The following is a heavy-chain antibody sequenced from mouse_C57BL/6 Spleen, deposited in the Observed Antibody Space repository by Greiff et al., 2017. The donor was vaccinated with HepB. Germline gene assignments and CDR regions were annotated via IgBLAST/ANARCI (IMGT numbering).Heavy chain of an antibody. J-gene: IGHJ4*01. CDR3: AREDYYGSSYRNYAMDY. V-gene: IGHV5-4*01. Sequence: EVHLVESGGGLVKPGGSLKLSCAASGFTFSSYAMSWVRQTPEKRLEWVATISDGGSYTYYPDNVKGRFTISRDNAKNNLYLQMSHLKSEDTAMYYCAREDYYGSSYRNYAMDYWGQGTSVTVSS. CDR1: GFTFSSYA. CDR2: ISDGGSYT. D-gene: IGHD1-1*01.